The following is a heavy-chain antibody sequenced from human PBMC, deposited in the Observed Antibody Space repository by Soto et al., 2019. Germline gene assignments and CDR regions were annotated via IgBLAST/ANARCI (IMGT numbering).Heavy chain of an antibody. CDR1: GFTVSSNY. J-gene: IGHJ6*02. CDR3: AREVRDSPDYYWGSEGMDV. D-gene: IGHD3-22*01. Sequence: EVQLVESGGGLVQPGGSLRLSCAASGFTVSSNYMSWVRQAPGKGLEWVSVIYSGGSTNYADALEGRCTISRYNSKNTLYHNMHNLRADDTAVYYWAREVRDSPDYYWGSEGMDVWGQGTTVTVSS. V-gene: IGHV3-66*01. CDR2: IYSGGST.